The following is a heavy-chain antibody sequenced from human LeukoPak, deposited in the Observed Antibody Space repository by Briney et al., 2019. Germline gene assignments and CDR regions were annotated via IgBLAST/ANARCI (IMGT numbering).Heavy chain of an antibody. Sequence: EPSETLSLTCTVPGGSISTYYWTWIRQPPGKGLEWIGYIHNSVTNSKPSLKSRVTISVDTFKNQSSLKLSSVTAADTAVYYCARYGGYYFDYWGQGTLVTVSS. CDR3: ARYGGYYFDY. D-gene: IGHD3-16*01. J-gene: IGHJ4*02. CDR1: GGSISTYY. CDR2: IHNSVT. V-gene: IGHV4-59*08.